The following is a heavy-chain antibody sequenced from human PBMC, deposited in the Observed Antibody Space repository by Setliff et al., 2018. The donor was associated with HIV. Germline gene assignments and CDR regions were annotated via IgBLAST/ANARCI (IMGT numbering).Heavy chain of an antibody. CDR3: ARVPYRSAWFSGGHDAFDI. D-gene: IGHD6-19*01. CDR1: GYSFARYG. CDR2: ISGFNGNT. Sequence: ASVKVSCKAPGYSFARYGLSWVRQAPGQGLEWMGWISGFNGNTKYAQSFQDRVAMTTETATSTAYMEMRSLRSDDTAVYFCARVPYRSAWFSGGHDAFDIWVQGTMVTVSS. J-gene: IGHJ3*02. V-gene: IGHV1-18*01.